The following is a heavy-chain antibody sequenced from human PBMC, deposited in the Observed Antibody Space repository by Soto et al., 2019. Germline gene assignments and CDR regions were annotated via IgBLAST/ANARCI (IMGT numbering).Heavy chain of an antibody. CDR3: ARGPMVGGAQDYYYCYGMDV. V-gene: IGHV1-69*12. CDR2: IIPIFGTA. CDR1: GGTFSSYG. J-gene: IGHJ6*02. Sequence: QVQLVQSGAEVKKPGSSVKVSCKASGGTFSSYGISWVRQAPGQGLEWMGGIIPIFGTANYAQKFQGRVTMTADESTTTAYMVLSSRRSADTAVQYCARGPMVGGAQDYYYCYGMDVWGQGTTVTVSS. D-gene: IGHD3-10*01.